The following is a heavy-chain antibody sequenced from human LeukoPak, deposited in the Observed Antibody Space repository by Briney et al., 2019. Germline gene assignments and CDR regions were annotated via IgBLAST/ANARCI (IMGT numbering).Heavy chain of an antibody. D-gene: IGHD2-21*02. CDR2: ISYDGSNK. CDR3: AKDQAPWVTAFDY. CDR1: GFTFSSYG. J-gene: IGHJ4*02. V-gene: IGHV3-30*18. Sequence: GRSLRLSCAASGFTFSSYGMHWVRQAPGKGLEWVAVISYDGSNKYYADSVKGRFTISRDNSKNTLYLQMNSLRAEDTAVYYCAKDQAPWVTAFDYWGQGTLVTVSS.